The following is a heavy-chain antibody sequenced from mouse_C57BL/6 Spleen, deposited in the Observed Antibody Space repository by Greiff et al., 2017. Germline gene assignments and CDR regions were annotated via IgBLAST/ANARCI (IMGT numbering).Heavy chain of an antibody. V-gene: IGHV1-15*01. CDR1: GYTFTDYE. CDR3: TRVEFAY. Sequence: QVHVKQSGAELVRPGASVTLSCKASGYTFTDYEMHWVKQTPVHGLEWIGAIDPETGGTAYNQKFKGKAILTADKSSSTAYMELRSLTSEDSAVYYCTRVEFAYWGQGTLVTVSA. CDR2: IDPETGGT. J-gene: IGHJ3*01.